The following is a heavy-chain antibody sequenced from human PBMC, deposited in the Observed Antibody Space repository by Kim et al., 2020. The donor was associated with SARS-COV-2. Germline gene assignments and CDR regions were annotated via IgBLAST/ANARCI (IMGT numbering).Heavy chain of an antibody. V-gene: IGHV4-34*01. Sequence: SETLSLTCAVYCGSFSGYFWSWVRHSPGKGLEWLGDVNDSGDTNYNPSLKSRVSTSADTSRNQVSLNLTSATAADSAVYYCARACFGYSGFAFDSWGQGT. CDR1: CGSFSGYF. CDR3: ARACFGYSGFAFDS. D-gene: IGHD5-12*01. J-gene: IGHJ4*02. CDR2: VNDSGDT.